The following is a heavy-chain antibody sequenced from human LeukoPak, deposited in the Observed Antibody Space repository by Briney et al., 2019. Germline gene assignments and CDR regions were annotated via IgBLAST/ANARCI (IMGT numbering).Heavy chain of an antibody. Sequence: GGSLRLSCAASGFTFSSYSMNWVRQAPGKGLEWVAYVRSDGSHDSYADSVTGRFTISRDNSKNTLFLQMNSLRAEDTSMYYCAKDARSFDWLFDHWGQGILVTVSS. CDR1: GFTFSSYS. D-gene: IGHD3-9*01. V-gene: IGHV3-30*02. CDR3: AKDARSFDWLFDH. CDR2: VRSDGSHD. J-gene: IGHJ4*02.